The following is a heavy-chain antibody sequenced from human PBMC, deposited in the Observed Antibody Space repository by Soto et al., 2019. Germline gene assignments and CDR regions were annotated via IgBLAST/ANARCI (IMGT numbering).Heavy chain of an antibody. CDR2: ISFSGTT. CDR3: AGERGLGNWFDP. V-gene: IGHV4-31*03. J-gene: IGHJ5*02. Sequence: KASETLSLTCTGSGGSISSSGYYWSWIRQYPGKGLDWIGYISFSGTTYYNPSLRSRVTISLDTSKNRFSLKLSSVTAADTAAYYCAGERGLGNWFDPWGQGTLVTVSS. D-gene: IGHD3-16*01. CDR1: GGSISSSGYY.